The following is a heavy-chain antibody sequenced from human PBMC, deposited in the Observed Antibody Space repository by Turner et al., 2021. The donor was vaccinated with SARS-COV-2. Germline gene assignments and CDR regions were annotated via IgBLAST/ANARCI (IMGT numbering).Heavy chain of an antibody. CDR3: AKGLRTFGYFDS. CDR1: GFSLSNYG. Sequence: QVQLVESGGGVVQPGWSLRLSCAVSGFSLSNYGMHWVRQAPGKGLEWVAFVSYDGTNKDYADSVKGRFTISRDNSNNTLYLQMNSLRGEDTALYYCAKGLRTFGYFDSWGQGTLVTVSS. CDR2: VSYDGTNK. V-gene: IGHV3-30*18. D-gene: IGHD3-16*01. J-gene: IGHJ4*02.